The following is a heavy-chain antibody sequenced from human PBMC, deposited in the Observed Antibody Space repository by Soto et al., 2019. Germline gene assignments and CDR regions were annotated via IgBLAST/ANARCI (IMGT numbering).Heavy chain of an antibody. CDR1: GGAIISVFYY. CDR3: ARQTDDSYTFNAFDI. D-gene: IGHD3-16*01. CDR2: IYYRGST. J-gene: IGHJ3*02. V-gene: IGHV4-39*01. Sequence: SETLSITCPVSGGAIISVFYYWGWSPQPPGEGLQWIGNIYYRGSTNYHPSLTSPVTISVDTSKNQFSLKLSSVTAADTAVYYCARQTDDSYTFNAFDIWGQGTMVT.